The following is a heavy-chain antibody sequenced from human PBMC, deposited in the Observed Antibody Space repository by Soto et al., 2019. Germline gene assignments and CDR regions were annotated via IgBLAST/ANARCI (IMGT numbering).Heavy chain of an antibody. Sequence: LKISCEGSGYTFSTYWIDWVRQIPGEGLEWMGIIHPGNSDARYSPSFQGQVTISADTSINTAYLQWRSLKASDTAFYYCARHTNGYNPLDYWGQGTLVTVSS. D-gene: IGHD5-12*01. J-gene: IGHJ4*02. CDR2: IHPGNSDA. CDR3: ARHTNGYNPLDY. CDR1: GYTFSTYW. V-gene: IGHV5-51*01.